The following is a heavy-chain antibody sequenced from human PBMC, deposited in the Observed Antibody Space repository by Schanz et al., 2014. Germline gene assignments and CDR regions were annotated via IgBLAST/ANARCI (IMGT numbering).Heavy chain of an antibody. J-gene: IGHJ3*01. CDR1: GVSISGSH. CDR2: AYGTEST. CDR3: ARGRTTKTT. D-gene: IGHD1-7*01. Sequence: QVQLQESGPGLVKPSETLSLTCTVSGVSISGSHWTWIRQPPGKGLQWIGFAYGTESTKYNPSLRGGATISATPPKTQSPLNLPLVTAADTAVYYCARGRTTKTTWGQGTMVTVSS. V-gene: IGHV4-59*12.